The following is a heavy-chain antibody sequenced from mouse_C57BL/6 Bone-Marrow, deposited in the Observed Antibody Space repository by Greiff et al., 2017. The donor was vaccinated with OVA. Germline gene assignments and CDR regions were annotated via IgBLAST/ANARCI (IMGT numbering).Heavy chain of an antibody. D-gene: IGHD1-1*01. V-gene: IGHV5-6*01. J-gene: IGHJ3*01. CDR2: ISSGGSYT. CDR1: GFTFSSYD. Sequence: EVKLVESGGDLVKPGGSLKLSCAASGFTFSSYDMSWVRPTPDKRLEWVAPISSGGSYTSYPDSVKGRFTISRDNAKNTLYLQMSSLQSEDTAMYDWARNWDDYGSSYVGIAYWGQGTLVTVSA. CDR3: ARNWDDYGSSYVGIAY.